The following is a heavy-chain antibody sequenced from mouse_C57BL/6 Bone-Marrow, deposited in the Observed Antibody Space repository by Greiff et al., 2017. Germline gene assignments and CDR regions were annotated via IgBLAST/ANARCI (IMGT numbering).Heavy chain of an antibody. CDR2: INPSSGYT. Sequence: QVQLQQSGAELAKPGASVKLSCKASGYTFTSYWMHWVKQRPGQGLEWIGYINPSSGYTKYNQKFKDKATLIADKSSSTAYMQLSSLTDEDSAVYYCARLDLPDAMGYWGQGTSVTVSS. V-gene: IGHV1-7*01. CDR1: GYTFTSYW. J-gene: IGHJ4*01. CDR3: ARLDLPDAMGY.